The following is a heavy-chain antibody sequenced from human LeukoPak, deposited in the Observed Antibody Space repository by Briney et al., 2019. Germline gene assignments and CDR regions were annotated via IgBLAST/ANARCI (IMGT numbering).Heavy chain of an antibody. Sequence: GGSLRLSCAASGFTFSSYWMSWVRQAPGKGLERVANIKQDGSEKYYVDSVKGRSTISRDNAKNSLYLQMNSLRAEDTAVYYCARDLPYYDILTGYYHYYGMDVWGQGTTVTVSS. CDR1: GFTFSSYW. J-gene: IGHJ6*02. D-gene: IGHD3-9*01. CDR3: ARDLPYYDILTGYYHYYGMDV. V-gene: IGHV3-7*01. CDR2: IKQDGSEK.